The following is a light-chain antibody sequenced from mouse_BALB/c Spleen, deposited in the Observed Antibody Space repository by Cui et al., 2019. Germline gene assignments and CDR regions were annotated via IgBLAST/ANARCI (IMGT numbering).Light chain of an antibody. J-gene: IGKJ1*01. CDR1: SSVSY. CDR3: HQWSSYPWT. Sequence: QIVLTQSPAIMSAPPGEEITLTCSPSSSVSYMHWYQQKSGTSPKLLIYSTSNLASGVPSRFSGSGSGTFYSLTISSVEAEDAADYYCHQWSSYPWTFGGGTKLEIK. V-gene: IGKV4-80*01. CDR2: STS.